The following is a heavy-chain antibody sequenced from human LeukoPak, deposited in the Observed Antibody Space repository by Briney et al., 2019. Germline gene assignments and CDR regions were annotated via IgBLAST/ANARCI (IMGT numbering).Heavy chain of an antibody. CDR2: ISSSGSTI. J-gene: IGHJ4*02. Sequence: GGSLRLSCAASGFTFSSYEMNWVRQAPGKGLERVSYISSSGSTIYYADSVKGRFTISRDNAKNSLYLQMNSLRAEDTAVYYCARGADSSDYWGQGTLVTVSS. D-gene: IGHD6-13*01. V-gene: IGHV3-48*03. CDR3: ARGADSSDY. CDR1: GFTFSSYE.